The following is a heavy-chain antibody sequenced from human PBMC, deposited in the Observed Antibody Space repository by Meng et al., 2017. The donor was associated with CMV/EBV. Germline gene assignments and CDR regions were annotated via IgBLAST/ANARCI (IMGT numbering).Heavy chain of an antibody. CDR2: ITASGGST. J-gene: IGHJ4*02. V-gene: IGHV3-23*01. CDR3: AKAFSASWYREYYDD. D-gene: IGHD6-13*01. CDR1: EFTFSNYA. Sequence: GGSLRLSCAASEFTFSNYAMSWVRQAPGGGLAWVSAITASGGSTYYADSVKGRFIVSSDNSKNTLYLQMNSLRAEDTALYYCAKAFSASWYREYYDDWGQGTLVTVSS.